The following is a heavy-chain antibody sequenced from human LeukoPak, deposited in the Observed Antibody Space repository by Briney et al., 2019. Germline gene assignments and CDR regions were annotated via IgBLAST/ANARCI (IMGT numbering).Heavy chain of an antibody. CDR3: AKDQPRAYFDY. J-gene: IGHJ4*02. V-gene: IGHV3-30*02. CDR1: GFTFSSHG. CDR2: VRSDGTTK. Sequence: GGSLRLSCAASGFTFSSHGMRWVRQAPGKGLEWVAFVRSDGTTKYYADSVKGRFTISRDNSKNTMYLQMNSLRAEDTAVYYCAKDQPRAYFDYWGQGTLVTVSS. D-gene: IGHD2-2*01.